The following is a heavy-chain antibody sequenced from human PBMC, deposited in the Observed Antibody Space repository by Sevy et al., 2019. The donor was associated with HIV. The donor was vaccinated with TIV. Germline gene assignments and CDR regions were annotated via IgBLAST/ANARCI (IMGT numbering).Heavy chain of an antibody. J-gene: IGHJ4*02. V-gene: IGHV3-23*01. CDR3: AKSDYDFWGGQASGYYFDY. Sequence: GGSLRLSCAASGFTFNNYAMSWVRQAPGKGLEWVSTISGSGGKTYYADSVRGRFTIYRDSSNNTLYLQMKSLRAEDMAMYYCAKSDYDFWGGQASGYYFDYWGQGTLVTVSS. CDR2: ISGSGGKT. CDR1: GFTFNNYA. D-gene: IGHD3-3*01.